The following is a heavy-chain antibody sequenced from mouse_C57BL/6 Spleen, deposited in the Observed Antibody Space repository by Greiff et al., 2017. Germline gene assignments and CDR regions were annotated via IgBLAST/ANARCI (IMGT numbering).Heavy chain of an antibody. Sequence: VQLQQSGAELVRPGASVKLSCTASGFNIKDDYMHWVKQRPEPGLEWIGWLDPENGDTEYASKFQGKATITADTSSNTAYLQLSSLTSEDTAVYYCTAHYSPTGGCAYWGQGTLVTVSA. CDR1: GFNIKDDY. J-gene: IGHJ3*01. CDR2: LDPENGDT. CDR3: TAHYSPTGGCAY. D-gene: IGHD2-12*01. V-gene: IGHV14-4*01.